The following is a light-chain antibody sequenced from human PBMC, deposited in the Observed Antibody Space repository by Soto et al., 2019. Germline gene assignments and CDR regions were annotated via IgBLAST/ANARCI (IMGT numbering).Light chain of an antibody. CDR3: SSFTSAYTFV. CDR2: EVS. CDR1: SSDVGGYNY. V-gene: IGLV2-14*01. J-gene: IGLJ1*01. Sequence: QSALTQPASVSGSAGQSIAISCTGNSSDVGGYNYVSWYQQHPGKAPKLLLSEVSKRPSGVSDRFSGSKSGNTASLTISGLQTQDEADYYCSSFTSAYTFVFGTGTKVTVL.